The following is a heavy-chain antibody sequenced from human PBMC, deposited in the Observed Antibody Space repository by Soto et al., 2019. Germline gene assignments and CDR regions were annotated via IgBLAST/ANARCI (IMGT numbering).Heavy chain of an antibody. CDR3: ARDSHSSGWGHGYHYGMDV. CDR1: GGTFSSYA. V-gene: IGHV1-69*13. Sequence: SVKVSCKASGGTFSSYAISWVRQAPGQGLEWMGGIIPIFGTANYAQKFQGRVTITADESTSTAYMELSSLRSEDTAVYYCARDSHSSGWGHGYHYGMDVWGQGTKVTVSS. D-gene: IGHD6-25*01. CDR2: IIPIFGTA. J-gene: IGHJ6*02.